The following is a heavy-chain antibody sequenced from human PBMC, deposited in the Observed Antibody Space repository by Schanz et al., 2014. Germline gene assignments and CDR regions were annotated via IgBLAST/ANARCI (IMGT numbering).Heavy chain of an antibody. J-gene: IGHJ6*02. Sequence: VQLVQSGGGLVQPGGSLRLSCAASTFTFSSDWMSWVRQAPGKGLEWVSAISGGGGTTYYTDSEKGRFTSSRDNSKGTLYLQMNSRRAEDTAVYYCAKDGPGGSGSYSADGGMDVWGQGTTVTVSS. D-gene: IGHD3-10*01. CDR2: ISGGGGTT. CDR3: AKDGPGGSGSYSADGGMDV. CDR1: TFTFSSDW. V-gene: IGHV3-23*04.